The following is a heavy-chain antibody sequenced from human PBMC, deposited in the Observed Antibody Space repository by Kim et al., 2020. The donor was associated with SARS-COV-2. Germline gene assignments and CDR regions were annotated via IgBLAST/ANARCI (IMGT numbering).Heavy chain of an antibody. CDR2: IKQDGSEK. Sequence: GGSLRLSCAASGFTFSSYWMSWVRQAPGKGLEWVANIKQDGSEKYYVDSVKGRFTISRDNAKNSLYLQMNSLRAEDTAVYYCARLVVGVAGPLTGGYYFDYWGQGTLVTVSS. CDR3: ARLVVGVAGPLTGGYYFDY. CDR1: GFTFSSYW. D-gene: IGHD2-15*01. V-gene: IGHV3-7*03. J-gene: IGHJ4*02.